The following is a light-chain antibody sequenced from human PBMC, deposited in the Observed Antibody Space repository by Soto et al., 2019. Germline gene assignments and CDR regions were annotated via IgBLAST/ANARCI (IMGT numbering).Light chain of an antibody. Sequence: DIPMTQSPSTLSASVGDRVTITCRASQNIDSWLAWYHQKPGKAPKIMIYGATSLESGVPSRFSASGSGTEFTLTISSLQPDDFATYYCQHYNSYGTFGQGTRVEI. CDR2: GAT. CDR1: QNIDSW. V-gene: IGKV1-5*01. CDR3: QHYNSYGT. J-gene: IGKJ1*01.